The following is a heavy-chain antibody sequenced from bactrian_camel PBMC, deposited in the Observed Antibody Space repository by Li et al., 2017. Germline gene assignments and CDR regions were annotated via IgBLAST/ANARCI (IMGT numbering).Heavy chain of an antibody. CDR1: GFGFRIAY. CDR2: IYPDGLNT. D-gene: IGHD3*01. CDR3: VIGGSSQYGTGS. V-gene: IGHV3S40*01. Sequence: VQLVESGGSSVQAGGSLRLSCLGSGFGFRIAYMTWARKAPGKGIEWVSTIYPDGLNTEYSDSVKGRFTISRDNAKNTLYLQLNSLKIEDTAMYYCVIGGSSQYGTGSRGQGTQVTVS. J-gene: IGHJ6*01.